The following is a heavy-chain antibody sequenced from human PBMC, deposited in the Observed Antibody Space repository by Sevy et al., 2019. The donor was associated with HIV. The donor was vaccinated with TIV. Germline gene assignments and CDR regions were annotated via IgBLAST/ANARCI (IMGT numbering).Heavy chain of an antibody. D-gene: IGHD1-26*01. J-gene: IGHJ6*03. V-gene: IGHV3-48*02. CDR2: ISSSSSTI. Sequence: GGSLRLSCAASGFTFSSYSMNWVRQAPGKGLEWVSYISSSSSTIYYADSVKGRFPISRDNAKNSLYLQMNSLRDEDTAVYYCARDGGAGATRGYYYYYYMDVWGKGTTVTVSS. CDR3: ARDGGAGATRGYYYYYYMDV. CDR1: GFTFSSYS.